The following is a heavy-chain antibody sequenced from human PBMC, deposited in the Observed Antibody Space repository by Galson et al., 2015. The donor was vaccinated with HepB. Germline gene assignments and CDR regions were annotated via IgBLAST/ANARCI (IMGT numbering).Heavy chain of an antibody. CDR2: ISWNSGSI. D-gene: IGHD5-18*01. V-gene: IGHV3-9*01. J-gene: IGHJ4*02. CDR1: GFTFDDYA. CDR3: AKQNSYGYQNFDY. Sequence: SLRLSCAASGFTFDDYAMHWVRQAPGKGLEWVSGISWNSGSIGYADSVKGRFTISRDNSKNTLYLQMNSLRAEDTAVYYCAKQNSYGYQNFDYWGQGTLVTVSS.